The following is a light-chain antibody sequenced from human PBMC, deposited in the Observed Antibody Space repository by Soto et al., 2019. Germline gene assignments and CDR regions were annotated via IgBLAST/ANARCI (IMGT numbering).Light chain of an antibody. Sequence: DIQMTQSPSSLSASVGERVTITCRASQGISTYLNWYQQKPGKAPKLLIYAASSLQSGVPSRFSGSGSETDFTLTIRSLQPEDFATYSCQQSYNTTWTFGQGTKVDIK. CDR2: AAS. CDR1: QGISTY. CDR3: QQSYNTTWT. J-gene: IGKJ1*01. V-gene: IGKV1-39*01.